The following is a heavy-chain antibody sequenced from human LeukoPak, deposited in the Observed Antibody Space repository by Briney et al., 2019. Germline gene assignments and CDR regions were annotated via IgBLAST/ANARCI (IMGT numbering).Heavy chain of an antibody. CDR1: GFSFNSYW. J-gene: IGHJ4*02. CDR3: ATDLGSSRPNF. D-gene: IGHD6-13*01. Sequence: GGSLRLSCAAYGFSFNSYWMTWVRQAPGKGLEWVANIKQDGSEKYYADSAKGRFTISRDNAKNSLYLQMNSLRAEDTAFYYCATDLGSSRPNFWGQGTLVTVSS. V-gene: IGHV3-7*05. CDR2: IKQDGSEK.